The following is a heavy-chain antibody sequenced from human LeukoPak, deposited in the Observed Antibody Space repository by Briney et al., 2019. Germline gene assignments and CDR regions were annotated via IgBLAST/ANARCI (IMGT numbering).Heavy chain of an antibody. CDR2: ISGSGGTT. J-gene: IGHJ4*02. CDR1: GFTFSTYA. D-gene: IGHD1-26*01. CDR3: ARDRLGSFFDY. V-gene: IGHV3-23*01. Sequence: PGGSLRLSCAASGFTFSTYAMSWVRQAPGKGLEWVSAISGSGGTTYYADSVKGRFTISRDNSKNTLYLQVSSLRAEDTAVYYCARDRLGSFFDYWGQGTLVTVSS.